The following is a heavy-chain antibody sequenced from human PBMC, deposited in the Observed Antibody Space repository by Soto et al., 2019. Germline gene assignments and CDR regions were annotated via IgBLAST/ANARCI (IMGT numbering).Heavy chain of an antibody. D-gene: IGHD3-16*01. CDR2: IYTKERT. J-gene: IGHJ5*02. Sequence: SETLSLTCTVSGGSIPNYYWSWIRQPAGKGLEWIGRIYTKERTNYNLSFRNRVTMSVDTSKNQFSLKLDAVTAADTAVYYCARDDYKDGGNNWFDPWGQGTLVTVSS. CDR3: ARDDYKDGGNNWFDP. V-gene: IGHV4-4*07. CDR1: GGSIPNYY.